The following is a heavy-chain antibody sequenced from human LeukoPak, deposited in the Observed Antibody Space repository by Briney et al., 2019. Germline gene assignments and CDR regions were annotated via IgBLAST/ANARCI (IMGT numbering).Heavy chain of an antibody. CDR2: IYHSGST. V-gene: IGHV4-4*02. CDR1: GGSISSSNW. J-gene: IGHJ4*02. CDR3: AREIVVRGVPAYYFDY. D-gene: IGHD3-10*01. Sequence: SGTLSLTCAVSGGSISSSNWWSWVRQPPGKGLEWIGEIYHSGSTNYNPSLKSRVTMSVDTSKNQFSLKLSSVTAADTAVYYCAREIVVRGVPAYYFDYWGQGTLVTVSS.